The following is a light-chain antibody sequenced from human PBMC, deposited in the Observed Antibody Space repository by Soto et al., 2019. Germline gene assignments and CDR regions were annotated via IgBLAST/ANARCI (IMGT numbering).Light chain of an antibody. Sequence: QSALTQPASVSGPPGQSITISCTGTSSDVGAYNFVSWYQQHPGKAPKLMIYEVTNRPSGVSNRFSGSKSGNTASLTISGLQAEDEADYYCTSYASSTTVVFGGGTQLTVL. J-gene: IGLJ2*01. CDR3: TSYASSTTVV. V-gene: IGLV2-14*01. CDR1: SSDVGAYNF. CDR2: EVT.